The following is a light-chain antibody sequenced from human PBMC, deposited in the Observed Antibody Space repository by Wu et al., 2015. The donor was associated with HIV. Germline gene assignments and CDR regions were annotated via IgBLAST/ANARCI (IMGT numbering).Light chain of an antibody. CDR3: QQYDNWPPIT. V-gene: IGKV3-15*01. CDR1: ESVTTS. Sequence: EVVMTQSPATLSVSPGERVTLSCRASESVTTSVVWYQQKPGQPPRLLIYGASNRATGIPARFSGSASGTEFTLTISSLQSEDFAVYYCQQYDNWPPITFGQGTRLDIK. J-gene: IGKJ5*01. CDR2: GAS.